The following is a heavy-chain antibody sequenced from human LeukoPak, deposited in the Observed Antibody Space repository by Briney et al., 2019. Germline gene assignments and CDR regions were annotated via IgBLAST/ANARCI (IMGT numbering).Heavy chain of an antibody. Sequence: IPSETLSLTCTVSGGSISSYDWSWIRQPAGKGLEWIGRIYTSGSTNYNPSLKSRVTMSVDTSKNQFSLKLSSVTVADTAVYYCAREIRDYGDYGVNDDAFDIWGQGTMVTVSS. J-gene: IGHJ3*02. CDR3: AREIRDYGDYGVNDDAFDI. CDR1: GGSISSYD. D-gene: IGHD4-17*01. V-gene: IGHV4-4*07. CDR2: IYTSGST.